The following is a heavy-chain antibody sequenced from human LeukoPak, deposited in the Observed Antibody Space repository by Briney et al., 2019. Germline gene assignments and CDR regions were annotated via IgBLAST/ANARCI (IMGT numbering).Heavy chain of an antibody. J-gene: IGHJ3*02. CDR3: ARPRTMIVVVDAFDI. Sequence: SETLSLTCTVSGGSISSSSYYWGWIRQPPGKGLEWIGSIYYSGSTYYNPSLKSRVTISVDTSKNQFSLELSSVTAADTAVYYCARPRTMIVVVDAFDIWGQGTMVTVSS. D-gene: IGHD3-22*01. CDR2: IYYSGST. CDR1: GGSISSSSYY. V-gene: IGHV4-39*01.